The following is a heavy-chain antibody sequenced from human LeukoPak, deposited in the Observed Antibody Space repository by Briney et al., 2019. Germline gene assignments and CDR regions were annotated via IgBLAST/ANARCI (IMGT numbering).Heavy chain of an antibody. Sequence: GGSLRLSCAASGFTFSSYWMSWVRRAPGKGLEGVANIKQYGSEKYYVDSVKGRFTISRDNAKNSLYLQMNSLRAEDTAVYYCARDKPIAVGPRPFDIWGQGTMVTVSS. V-gene: IGHV3-7*01. J-gene: IGHJ3*02. CDR3: ARDKPIAVGPRPFDI. CDR2: IKQYGSEK. D-gene: IGHD6-19*01. CDR1: GFTFSSYW.